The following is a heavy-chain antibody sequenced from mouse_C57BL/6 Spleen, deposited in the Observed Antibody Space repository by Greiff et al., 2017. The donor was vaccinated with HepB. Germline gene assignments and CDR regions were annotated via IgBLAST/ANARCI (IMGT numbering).Heavy chain of an antibody. Sequence: QVQLQQPGAELVKPGASVKLSCKASGYTFTSYWMQWVKQRPGQGLEWIGEIDPSDSYTNYNQKFKGKATLTVDTSSSTAYMQLSSLTSEDSAVYYCARERGSSGYEGDYWGQGTTLTVSS. CDR2: IDPSDSYT. D-gene: IGHD3-2*02. CDR3: ARERGSSGYEGDY. J-gene: IGHJ2*01. V-gene: IGHV1-50*01. CDR1: GYTFTSYW.